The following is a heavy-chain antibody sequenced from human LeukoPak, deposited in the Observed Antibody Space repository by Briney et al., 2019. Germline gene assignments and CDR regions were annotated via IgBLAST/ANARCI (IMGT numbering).Heavy chain of an antibody. CDR1: GFTFSTYS. Sequence: GGSLRLSCAASGFTFSTYSVNWVRQAPGKGLEWVSYISRGSETIYYADSVKGRFTISRDNAKNSLYLQMNSLRPEDTATYFCAREATSGYWGQGTLVTVSS. V-gene: IGHV3-48*04. CDR3: AREATSGY. CDR2: ISRGSETI. J-gene: IGHJ4*02.